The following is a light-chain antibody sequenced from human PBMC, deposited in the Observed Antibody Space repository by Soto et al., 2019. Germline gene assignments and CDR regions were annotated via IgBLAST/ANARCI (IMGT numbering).Light chain of an antibody. V-gene: IGLV1-40*01. Sequence: QSVLTQPPSVSGAPGERVTISCTGSSSDIGAGYRVRWYQQVPGTAPKLLIYDNTNRPSGVSVRFSGSKSGTSASLAISGLQSDDESDYYCAAWDDSLHAVVFGGGTKLTVL. J-gene: IGLJ2*01. CDR3: AAWDDSLHAVV. CDR1: SSDIGAGYR. CDR2: DNT.